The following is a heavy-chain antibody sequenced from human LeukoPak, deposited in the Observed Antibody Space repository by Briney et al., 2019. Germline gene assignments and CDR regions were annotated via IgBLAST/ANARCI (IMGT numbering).Heavy chain of an antibody. CDR3: ARIGAGSSRDY. V-gene: IGHV3-33*03. CDR2: IWNDGSNN. J-gene: IGHJ4*02. D-gene: IGHD6-13*01. CDR1: GFTFSSFG. Sequence: GGSLRLSCAASGFTFSSFGMHWVRQAPGKGLEWVAVIWNDGSNNYYADSVKGRFTISRDNAKNSLYLQMNSLRAEDTAVYYCARIGAGSSRDYWGQGTLVTVSS.